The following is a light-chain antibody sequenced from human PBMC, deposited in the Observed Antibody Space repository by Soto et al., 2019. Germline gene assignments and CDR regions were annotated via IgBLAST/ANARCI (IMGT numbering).Light chain of an antibody. V-gene: IGKV3-11*01. CDR2: DAS. CDR3: QERRNWPPEA. CDR1: QSVSKY. Sequence: EVVLTQSPATLSLSPGDSATLSCRASQSVSKYLAWYQQKPGQSPRLLIYDASTRATGIPARFSGSGSETDFTLTISSLEPEDFAVYYCQERRNWPPEAFGQGTRLEIK. J-gene: IGKJ5*01.